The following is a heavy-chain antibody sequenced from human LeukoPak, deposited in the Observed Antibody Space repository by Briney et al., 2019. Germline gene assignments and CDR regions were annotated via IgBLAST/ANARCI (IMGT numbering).Heavy chain of an antibody. J-gene: IGHJ6*02. CDR2: INHSGST. D-gene: IGHD2-2*01. V-gene: IGHV4-34*01. Sequence: PSETLSLTCAVYGGSFSGYYWSWISQPPGKGLEWIGEINHSGSTNYNPSLKSRVTISVDTSKNQFSLKLSSVTAADTAVYYCARGRTCSSTSCFYYYYYYGMDVWGQGTTVTVSS. CDR1: GGSFSGYY. CDR3: ARGRTCSSTSCFYYYYYYGMDV.